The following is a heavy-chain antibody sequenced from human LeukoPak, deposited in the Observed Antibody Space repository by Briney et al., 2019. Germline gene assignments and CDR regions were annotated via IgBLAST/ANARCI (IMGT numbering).Heavy chain of an antibody. D-gene: IGHD3-3*01. Sequence: GGSLRLSCVASGFRFGRDWISWVRQAPGKGLEWVSYISSSGSTIYYADSVKGRFTISRDNAKNSLYLQMNSLRAEDTAAYYCARGSTIFGVVTTFDYWGQGTLVTVSS. CDR2: ISSSGSTI. V-gene: IGHV3-48*03. CDR1: GFRFGRDW. J-gene: IGHJ4*02. CDR3: ARGSTIFGVVTTFDY.